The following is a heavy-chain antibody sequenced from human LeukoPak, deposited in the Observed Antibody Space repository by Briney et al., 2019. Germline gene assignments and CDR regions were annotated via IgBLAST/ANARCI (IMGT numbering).Heavy chain of an antibody. D-gene: IGHD2-2*01. CDR1: GFTFSNAW. CDR2: IKSKTDGGTT. J-gene: IGHJ4*02. Sequence: GGSLRLSCAAFGFTFSNAWMSWVRQAPGKGLEWVGRIKSKTDGGTTDYAAPVKGRFTISRDDSKNTLYLQMNSLKTEDTAVYYCTTVLGYCSSTSCYPGDYWGQGTLVTVSS. V-gene: IGHV3-15*01. CDR3: TTVLGYCSSTSCYPGDY.